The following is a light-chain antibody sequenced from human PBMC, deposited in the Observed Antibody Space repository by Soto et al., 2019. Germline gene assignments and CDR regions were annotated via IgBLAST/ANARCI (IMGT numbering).Light chain of an antibody. CDR1: QSISSS. J-gene: IGKJ5*01. Sequence: DIQMTQSPSTLSASVGDRVTITCRASQSISSSLAWYQQKPGRAPKLLIYDASTLESGVPSRFSGSGSETEFTLTISRLQPDDFATYFCHSRAFGQGTRLEIK. CDR2: DAS. CDR3: HSRA. V-gene: IGKV1-5*01.